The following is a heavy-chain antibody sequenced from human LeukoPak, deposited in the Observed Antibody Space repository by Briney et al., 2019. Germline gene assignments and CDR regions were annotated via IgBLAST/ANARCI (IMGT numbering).Heavy chain of an antibody. J-gene: IGHJ4*02. CDR3: VRDLGGRSGH. V-gene: IGHV3-74*01. Sequence: GGSLRLSCAASGFTFSSYWMNWVRQAPGKGLVWVSRIASDGSSTTYADSVKGRFSISRDNAKNTLYLQMNSLRVEDTAVYYCVRDLGGRSGHWGQGTLVTVSS. CDR2: IASDGSST. D-gene: IGHD1-26*01. CDR1: GFTFSSYW.